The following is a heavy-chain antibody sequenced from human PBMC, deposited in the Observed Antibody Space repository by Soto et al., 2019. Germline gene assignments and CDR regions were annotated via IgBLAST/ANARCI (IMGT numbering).Heavy chain of an antibody. D-gene: IGHD3-22*01. J-gene: IGHJ4*02. V-gene: IGHV3-23*01. CDR1: GFPFSAYV. CDR2: ISGSGDTA. CDR3: AKARFDSRGTFFSVGFYDV. Sequence: EVQLLESGGDLVQPGGSLRLSCAASGFPFSAYVMTWVRRAPGRGLEWISAISGSGDTAYYAESVKGRFTISRDNSRNTLYLKMNNLTVEDTAVYSCAKARFDSRGTFFSVGFYDVWGRGTLVTVST.